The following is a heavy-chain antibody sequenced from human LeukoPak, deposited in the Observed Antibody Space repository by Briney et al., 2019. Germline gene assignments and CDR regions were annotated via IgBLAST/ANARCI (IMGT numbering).Heavy chain of an antibody. J-gene: IGHJ3*02. Sequence: PSETLSLTCTVSGGSISSYYWSWIRQPPGKGLEWIGYIYYSGSTNYNPSLKSRVTISVDTSKNQFSLKLSPVTAADTAVYYCAREPHYYDSSGYYDPAFDIWGQGTMVTVSS. CDR1: GGSISSYY. CDR3: AREPHYYDSSGYYDPAFDI. V-gene: IGHV4-59*01. D-gene: IGHD3-22*01. CDR2: IYYSGST.